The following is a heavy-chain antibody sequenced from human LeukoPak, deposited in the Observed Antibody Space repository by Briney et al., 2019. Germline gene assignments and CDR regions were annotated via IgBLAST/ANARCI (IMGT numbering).Heavy chain of an antibody. V-gene: IGHV3-30*02. J-gene: IGHJ4*02. D-gene: IGHD1-26*01. CDR2: IRYDGSNK. CDR1: GFTFSSYG. CDR3: AKDQGIVGATTFDY. Sequence: PGGSLRLSCAASGFTFSSYGMHWVRQAPGKGLEWVAFIRYDGSNKYYADSVKGRFTISRDNSKNTLYLRMNSLRAEDTAVYYCAKDQGIVGATTFDYWGQGTLVTVSS.